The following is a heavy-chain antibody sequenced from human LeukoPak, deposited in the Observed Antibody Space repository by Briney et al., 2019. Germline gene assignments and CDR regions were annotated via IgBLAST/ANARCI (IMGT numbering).Heavy chain of an antibody. Sequence: GGSLRLSCAASGFTFSNAWMSWVRQAPGKGLEWVGRIKSKTDGGTTDYAAPVKGRFTISRDDSKNTLYLQMNNLKTEDTAVYYCTTYCSGGSCYPRLDYWGQGTLVTVSS. J-gene: IGHJ4*02. CDR2: IKSKTDGGTT. CDR3: TTYCSGGSCYPRLDY. D-gene: IGHD2-15*01. CDR1: GFTFSNAW. V-gene: IGHV3-15*01.